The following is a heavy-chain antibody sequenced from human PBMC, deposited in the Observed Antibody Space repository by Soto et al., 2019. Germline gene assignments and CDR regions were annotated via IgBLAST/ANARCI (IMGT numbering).Heavy chain of an antibody. V-gene: IGHV3-66*01. CDR1: GFTVSSNY. J-gene: IGHJ6*03. D-gene: IGHD6-6*01. Sequence: GGSLRLSCAASGFTVSSNYMSWVRQAPGKGLEWVSVIYSGGSTYYADSVKGRLTISRDNSKNTLYLQMNSLRAEDTAVYYCARVDSSEDYYYYMDVWGKGTTVTVSS. CDR2: IYSGGST. CDR3: ARVDSSEDYYYYMDV.